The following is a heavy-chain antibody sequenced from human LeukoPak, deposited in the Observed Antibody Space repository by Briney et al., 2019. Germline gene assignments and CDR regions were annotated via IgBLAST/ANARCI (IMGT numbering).Heavy chain of an antibody. CDR3: ASSGAAARGIYAFDI. J-gene: IGHJ3*02. CDR1: GFTFSSYS. D-gene: IGHD6-13*01. Sequence: PGGSLRLSCAASGFTFSSYSMNWVRQAPGKGLEWVSSISSSSSYIYYADSVKGRFTISRDNAKNSLYLQMNSLRAEDTAVYYCASSGAAARGIYAFDIWGQGTMVTVSS. V-gene: IGHV3-21*01. CDR2: ISSSSSYI.